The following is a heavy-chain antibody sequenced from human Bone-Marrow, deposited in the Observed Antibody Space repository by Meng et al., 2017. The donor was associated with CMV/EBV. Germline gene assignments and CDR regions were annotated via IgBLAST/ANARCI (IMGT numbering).Heavy chain of an antibody. Sequence: ASVKVSCKASGYTFTDYYIHWVRQAPGQGLEWMGWINPYSGATTYAQKFQGRVTMTRDTSVSTGYMGVSRLRSDDTAVYDCSRSLEIWFDPWGQGTLVTVSS. CDR2: INPYSGAT. CDR3: SRSLEIWFDP. D-gene: IGHD1-1*01. CDR1: GYTFTDYY. V-gene: IGHV1-2*02. J-gene: IGHJ5*02.